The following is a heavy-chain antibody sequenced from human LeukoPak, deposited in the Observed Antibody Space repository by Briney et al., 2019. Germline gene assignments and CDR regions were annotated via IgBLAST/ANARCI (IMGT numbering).Heavy chain of an antibody. Sequence: SETLSPTCTVSGGSISSSSYYWGWIRQPPGKGLEWIGSIYYSGSTYYNPSLKSRVTISVDTSKNQFSLKLSSVTAADTAVYYCARDGDGYRGGIDYWGQGTLVTVSS. CDR1: GGSISSSSYY. J-gene: IGHJ4*02. D-gene: IGHD5-24*01. CDR2: IYYSGST. CDR3: ARDGDGYRGGIDY. V-gene: IGHV4-39*02.